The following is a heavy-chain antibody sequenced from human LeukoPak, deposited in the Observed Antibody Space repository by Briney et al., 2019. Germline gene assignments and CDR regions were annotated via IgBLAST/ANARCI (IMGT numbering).Heavy chain of an antibody. CDR3: ARHVGRAGDEPYFDY. J-gene: IGHJ4*02. D-gene: IGHD4-17*01. CDR2: IYNSGIM. Sequence: GSLRLSCAASGFTFSSYSMNWVRQPPGQGLEWIGSIYNSGIMYYDPSLKSRVTISVDTSKNQFSLNLISVTAADTAVYYCARHVGRAGDEPYFDYWGQGALVTVSS. CDR1: GFTFSSYSMN. V-gene: IGHV4-39*01.